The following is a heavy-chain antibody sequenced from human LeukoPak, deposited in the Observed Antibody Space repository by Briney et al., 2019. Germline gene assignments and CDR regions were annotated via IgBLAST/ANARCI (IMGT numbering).Heavy chain of an antibody. CDR2: FDPEDGET. J-gene: IGHJ5*02. V-gene: IGHV1-24*01. CDR1: GYTLTELS. D-gene: IGHD3-10*01. CDR3: ATVLLWFGELFPRFDP. Sequence: ASVKVSCKVSGYTLTELSMHWVRQAPGKGLEWMGGFDPEDGETIYAQKFQGRVTMTEDTSTDTAYIELSSLRSEDTAVYYCATVLLWFGELFPRFDPWGQGTLVTVSS.